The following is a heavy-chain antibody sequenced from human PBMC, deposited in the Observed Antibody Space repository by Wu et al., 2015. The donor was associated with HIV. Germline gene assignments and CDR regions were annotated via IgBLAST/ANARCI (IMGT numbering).Heavy chain of an antibody. CDR2: ILPVFATT. D-gene: IGHD5-18*01. Sequence: QVQLVQSGAEVRNPGSSVKVSCKASGSTFDNNAVSWVRQAPGQGLEWVGRILPVFATTNYAQKFLGRVTMTTDESTTTAYMELSRLSTDDTALYYCARERGYSFGFNIWGQGTMVTVSS. V-gene: IGHV1-69*05. J-gene: IGHJ3*02. CDR3: ARERGYSFGFNI. CDR1: GSTFDNNA.